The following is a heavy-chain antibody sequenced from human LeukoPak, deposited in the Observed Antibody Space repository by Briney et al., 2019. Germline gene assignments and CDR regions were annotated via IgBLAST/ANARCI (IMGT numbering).Heavy chain of an antibody. J-gene: IGHJ4*02. CDR1: GFIFGDFP. CDR3: IKGQHGYSSRVHS. CDR2: IRSKAFGGTT. V-gene: IGHV3-49*04. D-gene: IGHD6-19*01. Sequence: GGSLRLSCTGSGFIFGDFPMSWVRQAPGKGLEWVGFIRSKAFGGTTQYAASVNGRFTISRDDSKNIAYLQVDSLKIEDTAMYYCIKGQHGYSSRVHSWGQGILVTVSS.